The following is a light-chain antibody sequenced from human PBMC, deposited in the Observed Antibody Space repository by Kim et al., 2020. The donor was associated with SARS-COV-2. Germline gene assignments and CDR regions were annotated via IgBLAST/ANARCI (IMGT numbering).Light chain of an antibody. Sequence: IVMTQSPATLSVSPGERVTLSCRASQSVSSYLAWYQQKPGQAPRLLIYDASNRVPGIPARFSGSGSGTDFTLTISSLEPEDFAVYYCQQRYNWPSITFGQGTRLEIK. CDR2: DAS. J-gene: IGKJ5*01. CDR1: QSVSSY. CDR3: QQRYNWPSIT. V-gene: IGKV3-11*01.